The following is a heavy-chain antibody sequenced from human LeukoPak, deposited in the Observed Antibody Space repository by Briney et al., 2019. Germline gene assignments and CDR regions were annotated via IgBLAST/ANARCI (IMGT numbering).Heavy chain of an antibody. CDR2: IIPIFGTA. D-gene: IGHD3-22*01. Sequence: ASVKVSCKASGGTFSSYAISWVRQAPGQGLEWMGGIIPIFGTANYAQKSQGRVTITADESTSTAYMELSSLRSEDTAVYYCARDKSPLSYYDSSGYLWGFDPWGQGTLVTVSS. CDR1: GGTFSSYA. CDR3: ARDKSPLSYYDSSGYLWGFDP. J-gene: IGHJ5*02. V-gene: IGHV1-69*01.